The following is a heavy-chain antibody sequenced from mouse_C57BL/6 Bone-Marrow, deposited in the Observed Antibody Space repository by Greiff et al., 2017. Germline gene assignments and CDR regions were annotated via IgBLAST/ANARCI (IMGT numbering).Heavy chain of an antibody. V-gene: IGHV1-55*01. CDR2: IYPGRGSP. J-gene: IGHJ4*01. CDR1: GYTFTSYW. Sequence: QVQLQQPGAELVKPGASVKMSCKASGYTFTSYWITWVKQRPGQGLEWIGDIYPGRGSPNYNEKFKSKATLTVDKSSSTAYMQLSSLTSEDSAVEYGASSRWLRNMDYWGRGTAVTVSS. D-gene: IGHD2-2*01. CDR3: ASSRWLRNMDY.